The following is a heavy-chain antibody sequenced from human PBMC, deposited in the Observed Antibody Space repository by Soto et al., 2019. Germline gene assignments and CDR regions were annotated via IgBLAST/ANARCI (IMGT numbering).Heavy chain of an antibody. CDR2: ISGSGGST. Sequence: EVQLLESGGGLVQPGGSLRLSCAASGFTFSNYAMSWVRQAPGKGLEWVSGISGSGGSTYYADSVKGRFTISRDNSKKTLYLQMNSVRAEDTAVYYCAKVAAAVTVLNWFDPWGQGTLVTVSS. D-gene: IGHD6-13*01. V-gene: IGHV3-23*01. CDR3: AKVAAAVTVLNWFDP. CDR1: GFTFSNYA. J-gene: IGHJ5*02.